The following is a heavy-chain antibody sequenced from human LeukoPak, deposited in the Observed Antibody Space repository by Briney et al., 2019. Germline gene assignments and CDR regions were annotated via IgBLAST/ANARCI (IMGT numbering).Heavy chain of an antibody. J-gene: IGHJ5*02. CDR2: ISGSGGNT. D-gene: IGHD3-22*01. V-gene: IGHV3-23*01. CDR1: GFTFKNYA. CDR3: AKDPHPDYHDDSGNYFFILNWFDP. Sequence: GGSLRLSCAASGFTFKNYAISWVRQAPGKGLEWVSTISGSGGNTYYADSVKARFTISRDNSKNTLYLQMNSLRAEDTALYYCAKDPHPDYHDDSGNYFFILNWFDPWGQGTLVTVSS.